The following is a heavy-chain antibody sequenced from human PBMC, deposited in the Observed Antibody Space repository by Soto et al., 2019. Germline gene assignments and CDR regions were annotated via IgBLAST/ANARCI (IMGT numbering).Heavy chain of an antibody. D-gene: IGHD6-13*01. CDR1: GYTFTSYG. J-gene: IGHJ4*02. CDR2: ISAYNGHT. CDR3: AREGAAAGYLPHDY. V-gene: IGHV1-18*01. Sequence: QVQLVLTGTEVKKPGASVKVSCKASGYTFTSYGISWVRQAPGQGLEWMGWISAYNGHTKYAQKVQDSVIMTTDTSTSTAYMELRSLRSDDTAVYYCAREGAAAGYLPHDYWGQGTLVTVSS.